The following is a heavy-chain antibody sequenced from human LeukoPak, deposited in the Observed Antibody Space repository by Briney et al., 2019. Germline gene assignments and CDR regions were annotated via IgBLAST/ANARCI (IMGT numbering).Heavy chain of an antibody. V-gene: IGHV3-9*01. J-gene: IGHJ5*02. CDR2: ISWNSGSI. CDR3: ARLWGGNGYSGGSLNL. Sequence: GGSLRLSCAASGLTFEDYAMHWVRHAPGKGLEWVSGISWNSGSIGYADSVKGRFTISKDNSNNMVFLQMDRLRAEDTAVYYCARLWGGNGYSGGSLNLWGQGTLVTVSS. CDR1: GLTFEDYA. D-gene: IGHD3-16*01.